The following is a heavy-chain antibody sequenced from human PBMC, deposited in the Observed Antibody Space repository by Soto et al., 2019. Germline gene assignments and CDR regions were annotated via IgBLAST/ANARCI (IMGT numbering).Heavy chain of an antibody. CDR3: IVDVPNGRVYVPIDY. Sequence: GGSLRLSCEASGFTFSAAWMIWVRQAPGKGREWVGLIKSKVDGGTTDYAAPVKDRFTISRDDSRNTLYLQMNSLKTEDTGVYYCIVDVPNGRVYVPIDYWGQGTLVTVSS. CDR2: IKSKVDGGTT. CDR1: GFTFSAAW. V-gene: IGHV3-15*01. J-gene: IGHJ4*02. D-gene: IGHD3-10*02.